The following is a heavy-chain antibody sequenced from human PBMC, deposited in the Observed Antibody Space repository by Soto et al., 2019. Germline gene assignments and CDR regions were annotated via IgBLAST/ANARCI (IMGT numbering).Heavy chain of an antibody. D-gene: IGHD3-3*02. CDR1: GGTFDNYV. V-gene: IGHV1-69*13. CDR2: IIPSSETT. Sequence: SVKVSCKASGGTFDNYVLNWVRQAPGRGLEWVGGIIPSSETTNYAQKFQGRLTLIADANIVYMELSSLRSDDTAIYYCARRHVSSIHFLRFDDWGQGTLVTVSS. J-gene: IGHJ4*02. CDR3: ARRHVSSIHFLRFDD.